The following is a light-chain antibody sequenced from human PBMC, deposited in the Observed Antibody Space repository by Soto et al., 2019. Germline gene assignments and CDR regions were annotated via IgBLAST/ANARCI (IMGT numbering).Light chain of an antibody. V-gene: IGKV1-5*03. CDR1: QRIDTW. CDR3: HQYGSAPWT. J-gene: IGKJ1*01. Sequence: DMQMTQSPSTLSASIGDRVTNTCRASQRIDTWLAWYQQKPGTAPKLLIYKATILQSGVPSRFSGSGSGTEFTLTISSLQPDDFAVYYCHQYGSAPWTFGQGTKVDIK. CDR2: KAT.